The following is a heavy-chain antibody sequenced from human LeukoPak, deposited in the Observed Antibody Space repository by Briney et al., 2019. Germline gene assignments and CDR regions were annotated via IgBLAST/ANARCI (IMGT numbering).Heavy chain of an antibody. CDR2: IYYSGST. J-gene: IGHJ1*01. CDR1: GGSISSSSYY. D-gene: IGHD6-19*01. CDR3: ARQGSGSIAVAGTEYFQH. V-gene: IGHV4-61*05. Sequence: SETLSLTCTVSGGSISSSSYYWSWIRQPPGKGLEWIGYIYYSGSTNYNPSLKSRVTISVDTSKNQFSLKLSSVTAADTAVYYCARQGSGSIAVAGTEYFQHWGQGTLVTVSS.